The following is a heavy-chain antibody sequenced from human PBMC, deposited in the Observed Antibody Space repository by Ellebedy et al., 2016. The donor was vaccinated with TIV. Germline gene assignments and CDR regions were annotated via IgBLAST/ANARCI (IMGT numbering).Heavy chain of an antibody. V-gene: IGHV4-59*13. D-gene: IGHD2-2*01. CDR3: ARRCSPSCLECLEY. CDR2: LTNTGRT. J-gene: IGHJ4*02. CDR1: GGCFNSDY. Sequence: SETLSLTXTGSGGCFNSDYWTWIRQPPGKGLEWFGDLTNTGRTNYNPSLQSRVAISLASSKTQFSLELNSVTAADTAVYFSARRCSPSCLECLEYWGQGVLVTVSS.